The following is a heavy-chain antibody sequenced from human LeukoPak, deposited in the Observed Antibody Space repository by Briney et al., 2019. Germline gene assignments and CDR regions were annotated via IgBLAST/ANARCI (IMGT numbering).Heavy chain of an antibody. CDR1: GGSISIGGYY. Sequence: PSQTLSLTCTVSGGSISIGGYYWSWIRQHPGKGLEWIGYIYYSGSTYYNPSLKSRVTIPVDTSKNQFSLKLSSVTAEDTAVYYCARELYYDILTGYYVDYWGQGTLVTVSS. D-gene: IGHD3-9*01. V-gene: IGHV4-31*03. CDR3: ARELYYDILTGYYVDY. J-gene: IGHJ4*02. CDR2: IYYSGST.